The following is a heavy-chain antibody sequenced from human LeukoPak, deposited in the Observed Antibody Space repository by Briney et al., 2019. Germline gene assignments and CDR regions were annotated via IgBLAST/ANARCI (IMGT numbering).Heavy chain of an antibody. Sequence: KVSCKASGYSFTTYWLAWVRQMPGKGLAWMGIIYPDDSDARYRPSFQGQVTISADKSISTAYLQWSSLKASDTAMYYCARQGYCSSTSCYVDFWGQGTLVTVSS. J-gene: IGHJ4*02. V-gene: IGHV5-51*01. CDR3: ARQGYCSSTSCYVDF. CDR2: IYPDDSDA. CDR1: GYSFTTYW. D-gene: IGHD2-2*01.